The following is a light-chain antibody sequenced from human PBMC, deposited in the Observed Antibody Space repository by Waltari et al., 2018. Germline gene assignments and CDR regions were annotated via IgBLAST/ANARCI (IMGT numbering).Light chain of an antibody. V-gene: IGKV3-11*02. CDR2: DAS. Sequence: EIVLTQYPVTLSLSPGERVALYCRASESIGIYLAWYQQKPGQAPRLLIFDASRRASGVPARFSGSGSGRDFALTISYLEPEDAAVYYCQQRTNWPPWTFGQVTKLEI. CDR1: ESIGIY. CDR3: QQRTNWPPWT. J-gene: IGKJ1*01.